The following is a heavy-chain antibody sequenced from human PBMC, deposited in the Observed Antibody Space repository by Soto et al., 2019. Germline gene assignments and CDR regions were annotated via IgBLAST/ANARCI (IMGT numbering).Heavy chain of an antibody. V-gene: IGHV3-48*03. Sequence: GGSLRLSCAASGFTFSSYEMNWFRQAPGKGLEWVSYISSSGSTIYYADSVKGRFTISRDNAKNSLYLQMNSLRAEDTAVYYCARENNHFSWFDPWGQGTLVTVSS. J-gene: IGHJ5*02. CDR1: GFTFSSYE. CDR3: ARENNHFSWFDP. CDR2: ISSSGSTI. D-gene: IGHD1-20*01.